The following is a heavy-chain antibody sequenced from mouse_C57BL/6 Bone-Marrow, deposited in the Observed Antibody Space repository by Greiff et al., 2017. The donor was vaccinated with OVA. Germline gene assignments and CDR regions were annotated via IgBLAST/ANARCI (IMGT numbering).Heavy chain of an antibody. J-gene: IGHJ1*03. D-gene: IGHD1-1*01. CDR3: ARPFITTVVDWYFDV. Sequence: QVQLKQPGAELVKPGASVKLSCKASGYTFTSYWMHWVKQRPGQGLEWIGMIHPNSGSTNYNEKFKSKATLTVDKSSSTAYMQLSSLTSEDSAVYYCARPFITTVVDWYFDVWGTGTTVTVSS. CDR2: IHPNSGST. CDR1: GYTFTSYW. V-gene: IGHV1-64*01.